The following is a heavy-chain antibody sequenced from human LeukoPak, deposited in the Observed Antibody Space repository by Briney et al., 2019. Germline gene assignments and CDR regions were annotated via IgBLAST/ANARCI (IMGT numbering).Heavy chain of an antibody. CDR3: ARESSGYYFDY. V-gene: IGHV3-53*01. CDR2: IYRDGSI. CDR1: GFTVSSNY. Sequence: GGSLRLSCAASGFTVSSNYMNWVRQAPGRGLEWVSVIYRDGSIYYAESVKGRFIISRDTSRNTLYLQMNTLRAEDTAVYYCARESSGYYFDYWGQGTLVTVSS. J-gene: IGHJ4*02. D-gene: IGHD6-25*01.